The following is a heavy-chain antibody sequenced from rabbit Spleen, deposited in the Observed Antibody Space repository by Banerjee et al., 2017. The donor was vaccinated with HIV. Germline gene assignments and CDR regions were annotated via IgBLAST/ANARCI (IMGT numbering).Heavy chain of an antibody. CDR1: GFSFSSSYY. D-gene: IGHD6-1*01. V-gene: IGHV1S45*01. CDR3: ARSRGSYDYIDGYFNL. J-gene: IGHJ4*01. Sequence: QEQLVESGGGLVKPGASLTLTCTASGFSFSSSYYVCWVRQAPGKGLEWIGCIYAGSGGKTYYADWAKGRFTISKTSSTTVTLQMTSLTAADTATYFCARSRGSYDYIDGYFNLWGPGTLVTVS. CDR2: IYAGSGGKT.